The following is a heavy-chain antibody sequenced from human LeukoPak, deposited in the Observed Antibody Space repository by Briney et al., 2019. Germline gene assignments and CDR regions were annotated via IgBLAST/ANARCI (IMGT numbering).Heavy chain of an antibody. Sequence: GGSLRLSCEASGFTFSNYWMTWVRQAPGKGLEWVANIKQDGSETYYADSVKGGFTLSRDKDRDSLYLKMNYLGVDDTAVYYCARGGMAGSPDYWGQGTLVTVSS. V-gene: IGHV3-7*01. CDR3: ARGGMAGSPDY. CDR2: IKQDGSET. J-gene: IGHJ4*02. CDR1: GFTFSNYW. D-gene: IGHD1-20*01.